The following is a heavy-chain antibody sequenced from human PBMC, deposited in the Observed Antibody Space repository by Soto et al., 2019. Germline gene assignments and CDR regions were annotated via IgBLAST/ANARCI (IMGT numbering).Heavy chain of an antibody. CDR1: GFIFSGSA. D-gene: IGHD6-19*01. CDR3: AKGPRAVASRNYFDD. J-gene: IGHJ4*02. CDR2: IGRKVNDYAT. Sequence: PGGSLRLSCAASGFIFSGSAMHWVRQASGKGLEWVGRIGRKVNDYATEYVKGRFTISRDNSKNTLYLQMNSLRAEDTAVYYCAKGPRAVASRNYFDDWGQGTLVTVSS. V-gene: IGHV3-73*01.